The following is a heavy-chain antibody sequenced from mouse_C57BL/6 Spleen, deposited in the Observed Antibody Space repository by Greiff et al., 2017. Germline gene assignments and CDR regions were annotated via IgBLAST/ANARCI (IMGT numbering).Heavy chain of an antibody. CDR2: IYPGSGST. D-gene: IGHD2-3*01. V-gene: IGHV1-55*01. Sequence: VQLQQPGAELVKPGASVKMSCKASGYTFTSYWITWVKQRPGQGLEWIGDIYPGSGSTNYNEKFKSKATLTVDTSSSTAYMQLSSLTSEDSAVYYCARSPIYDGYSYYCDYWGQGTTLTVSS. CDR3: ARSPIYDGYSYYCDY. CDR1: GYTFTSYW. J-gene: IGHJ2*01.